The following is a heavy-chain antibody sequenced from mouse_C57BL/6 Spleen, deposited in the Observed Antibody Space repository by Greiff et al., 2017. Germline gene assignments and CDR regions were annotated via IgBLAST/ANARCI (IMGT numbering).Heavy chain of an antibody. CDR1: GYTFTSYW. V-gene: IGHV1-52*01. J-gene: IGHJ4*01. CDR3: AFYYGNPYYYDMDY. Sequence: QVQLQQPGAELVRPGSSVTLSCKASGYTFTSYWMHWVKQRPIQGLEWIGNIDPSDSETHYNQKFKDKAILTVDKSSSTAYMQLSSLTSEDSAVYYCAFYYGNPYYYDMDYWGQGTSVTVSS. D-gene: IGHD2-1*01. CDR2: IDPSDSET.